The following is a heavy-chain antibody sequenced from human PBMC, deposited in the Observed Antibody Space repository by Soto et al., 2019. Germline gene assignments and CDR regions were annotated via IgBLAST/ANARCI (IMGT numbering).Heavy chain of an antibody. D-gene: IGHD2-2*01. V-gene: IGHV4-39*01. J-gene: IGHJ6*02. CDR2: IYYSGTT. CDR1: STSITSSSYT. Sequence: SETLSLNCTVPSTSITSSSYTWGCFRQPPGTGLEWIGSIYYSGTTYYNPSLNSRVTVSVDTSKNQFSLKVTSVTAADTAVYYCARLHGYCISSSCHGHYAMDVWGQGTTVT. CDR3: ARLHGYCISSSCHGHYAMDV.